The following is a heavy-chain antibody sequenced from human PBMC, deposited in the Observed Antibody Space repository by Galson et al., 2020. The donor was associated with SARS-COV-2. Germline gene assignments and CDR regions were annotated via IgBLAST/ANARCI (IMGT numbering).Heavy chain of an antibody. CDR2: IVGVNGDT. Sequence: SVKVSCKTSGFSFIGSAMQWVRQARGQRLEWIGWIVGVNGDTKYAQKFQERVTITRDMSTSTAYMELNGRKSDDTAVYYCAAIVGATTAYYWGQGTLVNVSS. CDR1: GFSFIGSA. J-gene: IGHJ4*02. D-gene: IGHD1-26*01. CDR3: AAIVGATTAYY. V-gene: IGHV1-58*02.